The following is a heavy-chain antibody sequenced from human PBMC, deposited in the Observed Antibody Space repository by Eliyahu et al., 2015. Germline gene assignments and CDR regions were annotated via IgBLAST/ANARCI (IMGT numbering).Heavy chain of an antibody. CDR1: GXTFSSSE. Sequence: EVQLVESGGGLVQPGGSLRLSCAASGXTFSSSEXXWVRQAPGKGLEWVSYISSSGSTIYYADSVKGRFTISRDNAKNSLYLQMNSLRAEDTAVYYCARDEALHSKYYYGSGSSFDYWGQGTLVTVSS. V-gene: IGHV3-48*03. CDR3: ARDEALHSKYYYGSGSSFDY. J-gene: IGHJ4*02. D-gene: IGHD3-10*01. CDR2: ISSSGSTI.